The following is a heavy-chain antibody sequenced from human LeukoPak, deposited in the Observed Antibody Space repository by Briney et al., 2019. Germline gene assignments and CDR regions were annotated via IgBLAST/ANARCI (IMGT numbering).Heavy chain of an antibody. D-gene: IGHD3-10*01. V-gene: IGHV3-7*03. CDR3: ARAKPKNMVRGLIMRRESRYYFDY. J-gene: IGHJ4*02. CDR2: IKQDGSEK. Sequence: GGSLRLSCAASGFTFSSDVMSWVRQAPGKGLEWVANIKQDGSEKYYVDSVKGRFTISRDNSKSTLYIQMNSLRAEDTAVYYCARAKPKNMVRGLIMRRESRYYFDYWGQGTLVTVSS. CDR1: GFTFSSDV.